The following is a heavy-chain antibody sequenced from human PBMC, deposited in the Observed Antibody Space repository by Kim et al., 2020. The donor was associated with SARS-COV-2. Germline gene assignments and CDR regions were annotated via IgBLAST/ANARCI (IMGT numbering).Heavy chain of an antibody. Sequence: RFQGRVTITADESTSTAYMELSSLRSEDTAGYYCARDPSGGGPSGYFDYWGQGTLVTVSS. D-gene: IGHD2-15*01. CDR3: ARDPSGGGPSGYFDY. J-gene: IGHJ4*02. V-gene: IGHV1-69*01.